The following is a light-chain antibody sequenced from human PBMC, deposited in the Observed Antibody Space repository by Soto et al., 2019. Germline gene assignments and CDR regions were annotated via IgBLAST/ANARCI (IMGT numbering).Light chain of an antibody. J-gene: IGKJ1*01. CDR2: GAS. V-gene: IGKV3-20*01. CDR1: QSVSSNY. Sequence: EIVLTQSPGTLSLSPGERATLFCRASQSVSSNYLAWYQQKPGQAPRLLIYGASSRATGIPDRFSGSGSGTDLTLTISRLEPEDFAVYYCQQYGSSPGTFGQGTKVEIK. CDR3: QQYGSSPGT.